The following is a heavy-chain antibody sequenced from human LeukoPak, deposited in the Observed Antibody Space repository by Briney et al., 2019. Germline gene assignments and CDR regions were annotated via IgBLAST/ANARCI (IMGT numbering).Heavy chain of an antibody. D-gene: IGHD1-26*01. CDR1: GLTFINYW. V-gene: IGHV3-7*03. J-gene: IGHJ4*02. CDR3: ARVEYSGNGNLY. Sequence: PGGPLRLSCAGSGLTFINYWMTWVRQVPGKGLEWVANINRDGSGKYYLPSVRGRFTISKDDAKDSLYLQMDSLRPEDTAIYYCARVEYSGNGNLYWGQGTLVTVPS. CDR2: INRDGSGK.